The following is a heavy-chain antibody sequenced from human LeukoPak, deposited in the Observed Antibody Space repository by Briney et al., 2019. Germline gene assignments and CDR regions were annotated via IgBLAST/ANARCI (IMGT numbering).Heavy chain of an antibody. Sequence: GGSLRLSCAVSGFTFSGFWMSWSRQAPGKGLEWVASINSDGSEGYYADVVKGRFTISRDNAKNSLYLQINSLRAEDTAVYYCARAPPDYGGYTNDYWGQGTLVTVSS. V-gene: IGHV3-7*03. CDR2: INSDGSEG. CDR3: ARAPPDYGGYTNDY. J-gene: IGHJ4*02. CDR1: GFTFSGFW. D-gene: IGHD4-17*01.